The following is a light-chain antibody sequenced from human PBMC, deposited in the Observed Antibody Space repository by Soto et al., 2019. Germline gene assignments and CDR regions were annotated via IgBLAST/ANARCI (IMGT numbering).Light chain of an antibody. CDR2: DVS. V-gene: IGLV2-14*01. CDR3: SSYTSSTTLV. J-gene: IGLJ1*01. CDR1: SSDVGGYNS. Sequence: LTQPASVSGSPGQSITISCTGTSSDVGGYNSVSWYQQHPGKAPKVMIYDVSNRPSGVSNRFSGSKSGNTASLTISGLQAEDEADYYCSSYTSSTTLVFGTGTKLTVL.